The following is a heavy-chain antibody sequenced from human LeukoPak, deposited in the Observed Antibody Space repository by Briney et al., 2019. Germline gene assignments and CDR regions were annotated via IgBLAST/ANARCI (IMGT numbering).Heavy chain of an antibody. CDR1: GFTFSSYG. CDR2: ISGDAGRT. V-gene: IGHV3-23*01. D-gene: IGHD6-19*01. Sequence: PGGSLRLSCAASGFTFSSYGMNWVRQAPGKGLEWVSGISGDAGRTYYADSVKGRFTIYRDNSKNSLYLQMNSLRAEDTAVYYCARDPSSGWYLKGWFDPWGQGTLVTVSS. CDR3: ARDPSSGWYLKGWFDP. J-gene: IGHJ5*02.